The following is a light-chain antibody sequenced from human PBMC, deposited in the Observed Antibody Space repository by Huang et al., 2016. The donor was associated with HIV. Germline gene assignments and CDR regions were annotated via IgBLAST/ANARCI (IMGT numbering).Light chain of an antibody. CDR1: QSVSSN. CDR3: QQYNNWPPVT. Sequence: ERVMTQSPATLSVSPGESATLSCRASQSVSSNLAWYQQKTGQAPRLLIYGAPTRGTSIPATFSGSGSGTEFTLTISSLQSEDFAVYYCQQYNNWPPVTFGQGTRLEIK. V-gene: IGKV3-15*01. J-gene: IGKJ5*01. CDR2: GAP.